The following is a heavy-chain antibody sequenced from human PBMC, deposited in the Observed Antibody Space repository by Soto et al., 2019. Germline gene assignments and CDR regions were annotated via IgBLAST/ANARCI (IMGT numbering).Heavy chain of an antibody. V-gene: IGHV3-23*01. CDR1: GFTFSTYA. D-gene: IGHD2-15*01. Sequence: GSLRLSCAASGFTFSTYAMSWVRQAPGKGLEWVSAISGSGGSTYYADSVKGRFTISRDNSKNTLYLQMNSLRAEDTAVYYCAKSPHCSGGSCYSYYFDYWGQGTLVTVSS. J-gene: IGHJ4*02. CDR3: AKSPHCSGGSCYSYYFDY. CDR2: ISGSGGST.